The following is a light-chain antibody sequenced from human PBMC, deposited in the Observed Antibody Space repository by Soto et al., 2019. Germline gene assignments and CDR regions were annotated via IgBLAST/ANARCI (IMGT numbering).Light chain of an antibody. V-gene: IGKV3-11*01. CDR3: LQRSSWPWT. J-gene: IGKJ1*01. Sequence: EIVLTQSPATLSSSPGERAILSCRASQSLNTYLAWYQQKPGQAPRLLIYDATSRATGIPARFSGSVSGTDFTLTISSLEPEDFAVYYCLQRSSWPWTFGQGTKVEI. CDR2: DAT. CDR1: QSLNTY.